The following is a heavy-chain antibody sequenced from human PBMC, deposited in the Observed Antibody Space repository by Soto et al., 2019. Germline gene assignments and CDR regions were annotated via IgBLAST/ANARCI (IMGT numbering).Heavy chain of an antibody. CDR3: AKDRGGNYFDY. CDR2: ISYDGNNK. CDR1: RFTFSTSG. V-gene: IGHV3-30*18. D-gene: IGHD3-3*01. Sequence: GGSLRLSCAASRFTFSTSGMHWVRQAPGKGLEWVAVISYDGNNKYYVDSVKGRFTISRDNSKNTLYLQMNSLRAEDTAVYYCAKDRGGNYFDYWGQGTLVTVSS. J-gene: IGHJ4*02.